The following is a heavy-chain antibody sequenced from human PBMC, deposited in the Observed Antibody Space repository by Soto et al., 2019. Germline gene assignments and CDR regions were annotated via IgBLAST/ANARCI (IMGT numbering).Heavy chain of an antibody. CDR3: ASDVIAVAGTWADY. V-gene: IGHV3-30-3*01. CDR2: ISYDGSNK. Sequence: LRLSCAASGFTFSSYAMHWVRQAPGKGLEWVAVISYDGSNKYYADSVKGRFTISRDNSKNTLYLQMNSLRAEDTAVYYCASDVIAVAGTWADYWGQGTLVTVSS. CDR1: GFTFSSYA. D-gene: IGHD6-19*01. J-gene: IGHJ4*02.